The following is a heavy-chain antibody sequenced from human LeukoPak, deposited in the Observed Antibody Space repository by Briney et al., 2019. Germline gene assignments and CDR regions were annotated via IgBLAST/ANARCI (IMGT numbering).Heavy chain of an antibody. CDR2: IKQDGSEK. J-gene: IGHJ4*02. CDR1: GFTFSSYW. V-gene: IGHV3-7*01. Sequence: GGSLRLSCAASGFTFSSYWMSWVRQAPGKGLEWVANIKQDGSEKYYVDSVKGQFTISGNNAKNSLYLQMNSLRAEDTAVYYCARGLLAYCGGDCLIFDYWGQGTLVTVSS. D-gene: IGHD2-21*01. CDR3: ARGLLAYCGGDCLIFDY.